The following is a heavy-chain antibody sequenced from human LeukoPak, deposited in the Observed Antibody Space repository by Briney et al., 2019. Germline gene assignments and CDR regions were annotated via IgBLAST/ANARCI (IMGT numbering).Heavy chain of an antibody. D-gene: IGHD3-22*01. CDR2: IYTSGST. CDR3: AGENYYDSSGYETNFDY. J-gene: IGHJ4*02. V-gene: IGHV4-61*02. Sequence: PSQPLSLTCTVSGGSISSGSYYWSWIRQPAGKGLEWIGRIYTSGSTNYNPSLKSRVTISVDTSKNQFSLKLSSVTAADTAVYYCAGENYYDSSGYETNFDYWGQGTLVTVSS. CDR1: GGSISSGSYY.